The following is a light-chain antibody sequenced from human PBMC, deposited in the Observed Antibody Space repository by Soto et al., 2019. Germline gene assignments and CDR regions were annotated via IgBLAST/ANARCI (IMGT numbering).Light chain of an antibody. V-gene: IGLV2-8*01. Sequence: QSALTQPPSASGSPGQSVTISCNGTSSDVGGYNYVSWYQQHPGKAPKLLIYEVTKRPSGVPDRFSGSKSGNTASLTVSGLQADDEADYYCSSHGNKNGFGSGTKVTVL. CDR1: SSDVGGYNY. CDR2: EVT. CDR3: SSHGNKNG. J-gene: IGLJ1*01.